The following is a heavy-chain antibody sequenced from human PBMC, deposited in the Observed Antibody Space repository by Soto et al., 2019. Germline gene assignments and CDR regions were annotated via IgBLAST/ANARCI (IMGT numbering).Heavy chain of an antibody. CDR2: ISSSGSTI. V-gene: IGHV3-11*01. J-gene: IGHJ3*02. CDR1: GFTFSDYY. CDR3: ARDERDFDMRAFDI. Sequence: QVQLVESGGGLVMPGGSLRLSRAASGFTFSDYYMSWIRQAPGEGLEWVSYISSSGSTIYYADPVKGRFNISRDNAKNSLYLQMNSLRAEDTAVYYCARDERDFDMRAFDIWGQGTMVTVSS. D-gene: IGHD3-9*01.